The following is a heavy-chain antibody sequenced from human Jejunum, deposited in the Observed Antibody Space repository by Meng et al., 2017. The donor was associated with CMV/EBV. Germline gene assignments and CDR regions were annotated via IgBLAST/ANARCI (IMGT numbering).Heavy chain of an antibody. CDR1: GYPFSDQY. V-gene: IGHV1-2*02. J-gene: IGHJ4*02. D-gene: IGHD2-21*01. CDR3: ARDKCGGDCQLGLLDS. Sequence: GYPFSDQYMYWVRQVPGQGLEWMGWINTSSGDTNYAQKFQDRVTMTRDMSINTAYMELSRLRSDDTAVYYCARDKCGGDCQLGLLDSWGQGTLVTVSS. CDR2: INTSSGDT.